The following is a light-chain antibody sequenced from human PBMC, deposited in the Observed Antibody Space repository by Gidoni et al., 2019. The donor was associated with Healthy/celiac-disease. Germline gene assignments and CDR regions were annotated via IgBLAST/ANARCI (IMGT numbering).Light chain of an antibody. V-gene: IGLV1-44*01. CDR3: AAWDDSLNGPV. Sequence: QSVLTQPHSASGTPGQRVTISCSGSSSNIGSNTVNWYQQLPGTAPKLLIYSNNQRPSGVPDRFSGSKSGTSASRAISGLQSEDEADDYCAAWDDSLNGPVFGGGTKLTVL. J-gene: IGLJ3*02. CDR1: SSNIGSNT. CDR2: SNN.